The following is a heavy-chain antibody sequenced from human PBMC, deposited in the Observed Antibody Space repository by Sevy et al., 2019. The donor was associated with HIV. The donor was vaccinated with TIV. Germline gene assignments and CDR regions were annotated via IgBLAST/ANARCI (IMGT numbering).Heavy chain of an antibody. CDR1: GFTFTNFP. Sequence: GESLKISCAASGFTFTNFPMHWVRQPPGRGLEWVAIISFNGNHEFYADSVKGRFTISRDNSKSTLYLQMNSLRREDTAVYYCVRTAGLTGSYEYWGQGTQVTVSS. D-gene: IGHD3-9*01. J-gene: IGHJ4*02. CDR3: VRTAGLTGSYEY. V-gene: IGHV3-30-3*01. CDR2: ISFNGNHE.